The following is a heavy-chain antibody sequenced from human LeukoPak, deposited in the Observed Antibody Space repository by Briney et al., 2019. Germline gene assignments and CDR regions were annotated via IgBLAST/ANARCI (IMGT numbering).Heavy chain of an antibody. V-gene: IGHV4-31*03. D-gene: IGHD4-17*01. J-gene: IGHJ5*02. CDR1: GGSISSGGYY. CDR2: IYYSGST. Sequence: PSETLSLTCTVSGGSISSGGYYWSWIRQHPGKGLEWIGYIYYSGSTYYNPSLKSRVTISVDTSKNQFSLKLSSVTAADTAVYYCARDLGNSYYGDYNDWFDPWGQGTLVTVSS. CDR3: ARDLGNSYYGDYNDWFDP.